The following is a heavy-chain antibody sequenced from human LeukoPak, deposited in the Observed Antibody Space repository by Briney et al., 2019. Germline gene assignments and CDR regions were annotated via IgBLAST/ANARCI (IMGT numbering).Heavy chain of an antibody. Sequence: PGGSLRLSCAASAFSFSKFALIRVRQAPGKGLEWVSAITANGGYTLYADAVKGRFTVSRDNAKNSLYLQVSSLRAEDTAVYYCARGVGRVRGVPIDYWGQGTLVTVSS. V-gene: IGHV3-21*01. CDR3: ARGVGRVRGVPIDY. D-gene: IGHD3-10*01. CDR1: AFSFSKFA. J-gene: IGHJ4*02. CDR2: ITANGGYT.